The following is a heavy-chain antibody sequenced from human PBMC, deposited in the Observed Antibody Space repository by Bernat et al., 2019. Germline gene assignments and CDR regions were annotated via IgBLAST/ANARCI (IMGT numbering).Heavy chain of an antibody. J-gene: IGHJ4*02. CDR3: GGGGNGLFYYFDF. D-gene: IGHD1-1*01. V-gene: IGHV3-33*01. Sequence: QVQLVESGGGVVQPGRSLRLSCAASGFTFSSYGMHWVRQAPGKGLEWVAVIWYDGSNKYYADSVKGRFTISRDNSKNTLYLQMTSHRAEDTAVYYCGGGGNGLFYYFDFWGQGTLVTVSS. CDR1: GFTFSSYG. CDR2: IWYDGSNK.